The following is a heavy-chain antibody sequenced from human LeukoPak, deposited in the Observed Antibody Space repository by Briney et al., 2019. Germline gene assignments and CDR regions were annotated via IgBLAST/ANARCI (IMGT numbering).Heavy chain of an antibody. V-gene: IGHV3-30*02. CDR3: AKVGRATTITHFDY. J-gene: IGHJ4*02. CDR1: GFTFSSYG. D-gene: IGHD5-12*01. CDR2: IRFDGSNK. Sequence: GGSLRLSCAASGFTFSSYGMHWVRQAPGKGLEWVAFIRFDGSNKYYADSVKGRFTISRDNSKNTLHLQMNSLRAEDTAVYYCAKVGRATTITHFDYWGQGTLVTVSS.